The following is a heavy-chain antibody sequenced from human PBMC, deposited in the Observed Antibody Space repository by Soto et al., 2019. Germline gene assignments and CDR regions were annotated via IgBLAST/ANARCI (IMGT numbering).Heavy chain of an antibody. Sequence: PSATLSLTCTVSGGSISSSSYYWGWIRQPPGKGLDWIGSIYYSGNTYYNPSLKSRVTISVDTSKNQFSLKLSSVTAADTAVYYCARPRYCSSTSCYYFDYLGQGTLVTVSS. CDR2: IYYSGNT. J-gene: IGHJ4*02. CDR3: ARPRYCSSTSCYYFDY. CDR1: GGSISSSSYY. D-gene: IGHD2-2*01. V-gene: IGHV4-39*01.